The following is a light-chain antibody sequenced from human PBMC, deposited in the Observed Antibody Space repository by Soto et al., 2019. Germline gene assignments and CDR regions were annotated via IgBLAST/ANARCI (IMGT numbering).Light chain of an antibody. V-gene: IGKV1-9*01. Sequence: DIQMTQSPSTLSASVGDRVTITCRASQSISNWLAWYQQKPGKAPDLLIYSASTLQSGVPSRFSGSGSETEFSLTIRALQPEDFATYYCQQLSRYPLTFGGGTKVDI. CDR3: QQLSRYPLT. CDR1: QSISNW. CDR2: SAS. J-gene: IGKJ4*01.